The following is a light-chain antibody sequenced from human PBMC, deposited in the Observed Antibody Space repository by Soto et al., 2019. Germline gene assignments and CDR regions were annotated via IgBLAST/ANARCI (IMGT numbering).Light chain of an antibody. J-gene: IGKJ5*01. CDR1: QSVARK. Sequence: EIVLTQSPATLSLSPGERATLSCRASQSVARKLAWYQQKPGQAPRLLIHEASIRATGLPARFSGSGSGTDFTLTISGLQSEDFAVYYCQQYNTWPPITFGQGTRLEIK. V-gene: IGKV3-15*01. CDR2: EAS. CDR3: QQYNTWPPIT.